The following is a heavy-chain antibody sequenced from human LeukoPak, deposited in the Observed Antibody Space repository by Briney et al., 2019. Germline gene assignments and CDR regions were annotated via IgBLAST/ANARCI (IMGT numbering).Heavy chain of an antibody. V-gene: IGHV4-4*07. J-gene: IGHJ5*02. CDR3: ARDLAAAGSWWFDP. CDR1: GGAIGTYY. D-gene: IGHD6-13*01. CDR2: IHPSGSS. Sequence: PSETLSLTCTVSGGAIGTYYWSWIRQPAGKGLEWIGHIHPSGSSNFNPSLKSRVTMSVDTSKNQFSLKLSSVTAADTAVYYCARDLAAAGSWWFDPWGQGTLVTVSS.